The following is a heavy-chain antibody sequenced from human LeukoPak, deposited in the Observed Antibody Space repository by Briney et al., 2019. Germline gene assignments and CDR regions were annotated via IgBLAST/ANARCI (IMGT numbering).Heavy chain of an antibody. CDR1: GGSISSGDYY. V-gene: IGHV4-30-4*01. CDR2: IYYSGST. CDR3: ARQMIAARLGPLPFDY. D-gene: IGHD6-6*01. J-gene: IGHJ4*02. Sequence: SETLCLTCTVSGGSISSGDYYWSWIRQPPGKGLEWIEYIYYSGSTYYNPSLKSRVTISVDTSKNQFSLKLSSVTAADTAVYYCARQMIAARLGPLPFDYWGQGTLVTVSS.